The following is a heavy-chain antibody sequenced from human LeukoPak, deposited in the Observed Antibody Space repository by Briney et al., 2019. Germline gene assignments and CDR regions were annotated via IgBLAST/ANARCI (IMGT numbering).Heavy chain of an antibody. CDR1: GYTLTELS. CDR2: LDPEDGET. V-gene: IGHV1-24*01. CDR3: ARGGSLAGTLGY. Sequence: GASVKVSCKVSGYTLTELSMHWVRQAPGKGLEWMGGLDPEDGETIYAQKFQGRVTMTEDTSTDTAYMELSSLRSEDTAVYYCARGGSLAGTLGYWGQGTLVTVSS. D-gene: IGHD3-16*01. J-gene: IGHJ4*02.